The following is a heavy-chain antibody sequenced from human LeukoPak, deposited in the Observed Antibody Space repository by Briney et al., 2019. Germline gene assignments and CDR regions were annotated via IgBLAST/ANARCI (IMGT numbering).Heavy chain of an antibody. Sequence: PSETLSLTCTVSGGSLSSYYWSWIRQPPGKGLEWIGYIYYSGSTNYNPSLKSRVTISVDTSKNQFSLKLSSVTAADTAVYYCARAMIDDAFDIWGQGTMVTVSS. D-gene: IGHD3-22*01. CDR3: ARAMIDDAFDI. V-gene: IGHV4-59*01. J-gene: IGHJ3*02. CDR2: IYYSGST. CDR1: GGSLSSYY.